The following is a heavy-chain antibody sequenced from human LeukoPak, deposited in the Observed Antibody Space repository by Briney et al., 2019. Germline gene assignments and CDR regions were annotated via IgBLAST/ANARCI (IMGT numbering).Heavy chain of an antibody. CDR1: GFTVSSNY. CDR3: TKESPYYSDRDYYFHY. J-gene: IGHJ4*02. CDR2: ISSNPAGRT. D-gene: IGHD3-22*01. Sequence: NPGGSLRLSCAASGFTVSSNYMSWVRQAPGKGLEWVSAISSNPAGRTYYADSVKGRFSISRDDSRNTVYLQMNSLRAEDTALYYCTKESPYYSDRDYYFHYWGQGTLVTVSS. V-gene: IGHV3-23*01.